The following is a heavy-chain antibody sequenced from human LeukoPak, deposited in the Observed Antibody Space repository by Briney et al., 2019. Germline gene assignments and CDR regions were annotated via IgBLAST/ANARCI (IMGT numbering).Heavy chain of an antibody. CDR3: ARTFRRDGSYPFDH. Sequence: SVKVSCKASGGTFSSYAISWVRQAPGQGLEWMGRIIPIFGIANYAQKFQGRVTITADKSTSTAYMELSSLRSEDTAVYYCARTFRRDGSYPFDHWGQGTLVTVSS. CDR1: GGTFSSYA. V-gene: IGHV1-69*04. CDR2: IIPIFGIA. D-gene: IGHD1-26*01. J-gene: IGHJ4*02.